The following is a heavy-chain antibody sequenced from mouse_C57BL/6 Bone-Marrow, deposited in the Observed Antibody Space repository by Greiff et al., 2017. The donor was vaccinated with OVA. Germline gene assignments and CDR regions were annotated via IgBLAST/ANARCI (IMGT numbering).Heavy chain of an antibody. CDR3: ARDGYYVDY. D-gene: IGHD2-3*01. Sequence: VQLQQSGAELVKPGASVKLSCTASGFNIKDYYMHWVKQRTEQGLEWIGRIDPEDDETKYAPKFQGKATITADTSSNTAYLQPSSLTSEDTAVYYCARDGYYVDYWGQGTTLTVSS. J-gene: IGHJ2*01. CDR2: IDPEDDET. V-gene: IGHV14-2*01. CDR1: GFNIKDYY.